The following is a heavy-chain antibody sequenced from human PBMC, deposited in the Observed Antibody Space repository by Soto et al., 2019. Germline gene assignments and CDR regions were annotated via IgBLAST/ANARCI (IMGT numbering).Heavy chain of an antibody. Sequence: ASVKVSCKVSGYTLTELSMHWVRQAPGKGLEWMGGFDPEDGETIYAKKFQGRVTMTEDTSTDTAYMELSSLRSEDTAVYYCATAGRWFGGNWFDPWGQGTLVTVSS. CDR2: FDPEDGET. J-gene: IGHJ5*02. D-gene: IGHD3-10*01. V-gene: IGHV1-24*01. CDR3: ATAGRWFGGNWFDP. CDR1: GYTLTELS.